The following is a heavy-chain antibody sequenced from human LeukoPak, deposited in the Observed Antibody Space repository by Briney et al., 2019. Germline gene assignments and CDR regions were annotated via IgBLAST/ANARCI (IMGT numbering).Heavy chain of an antibody. D-gene: IGHD1-26*01. CDR2: IYYSGST. J-gene: IGHJ3*02. V-gene: IGHV4-39*07. Sequence: SETLSLTCTVSGGSISSSSYYWGWIRQPPGKGLEWIGSIYYSGSTYYNPSLKSRFTISVDTSKNQFSLKLSSVTAADTAVYYCASKRLASDAFDIWGQGTMVTVSS. CDR1: GGSISSSSYY. CDR3: ASKRLASDAFDI.